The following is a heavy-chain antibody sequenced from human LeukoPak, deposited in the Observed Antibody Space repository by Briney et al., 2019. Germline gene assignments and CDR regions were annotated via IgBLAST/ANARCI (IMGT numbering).Heavy chain of an antibody. CDR3: ISDHTGHDDY. CDR2: INIDGSTT. CDR1: GXSFSSYW. Sequence: AGGSLRLSCAASGXSFSSYWVHWVRQAPGKGQVWVSRINIDGSTTTYADSVKGRFTISRDNAKNTLSLQMNSLRADDTAVYYCISDHTGHDDYWGQGTLVTVSS. V-gene: IGHV3-74*01. D-gene: IGHD1-1*01. J-gene: IGHJ4*02.